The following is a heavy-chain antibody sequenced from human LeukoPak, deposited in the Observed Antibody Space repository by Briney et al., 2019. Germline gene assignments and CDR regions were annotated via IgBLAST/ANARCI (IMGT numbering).Heavy chain of an antibody. J-gene: IGHJ3*02. CDR2: IYYSGST. D-gene: IGHD1-7*01. V-gene: IGHV4-30-4*08. CDR3: ARNWNYAGAAFDI. Sequence: SQTLSLTCTVSGGSISSGDYYWSWIRQPPGKGLEWIGYIYYSGSTYYNPSLKSRVTIPVDTSKNQFSLKLSSVTAADTAVYYCARNWNYAGAAFDIWGQGTMVTVSS. CDR1: GGSISSGDYY.